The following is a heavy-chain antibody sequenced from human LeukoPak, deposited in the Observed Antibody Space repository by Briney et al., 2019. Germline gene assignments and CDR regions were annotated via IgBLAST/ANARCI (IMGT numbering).Heavy chain of an antibody. D-gene: IGHD1-26*01. CDR1: GFTFSIYT. Sequence: GGSLRLSCAASGFTFSIYTMNWVRQAPGKGLEWVSSISSSSSYIYYADSVKGRFTISRDNAKNSLYLQMNSLRADDMAVYYCARVRWELLDYFDYWGQGTLVTVSS. CDR3: ARVRWELLDYFDY. CDR2: ISSSSSYI. J-gene: IGHJ4*02. V-gene: IGHV3-21*01.